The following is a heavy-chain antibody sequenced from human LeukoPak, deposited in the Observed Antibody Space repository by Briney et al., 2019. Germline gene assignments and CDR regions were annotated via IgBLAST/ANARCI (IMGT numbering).Heavy chain of an antibody. Sequence: ASVKVSCKASGYTFTSYDINWVRQATGQGLEWMGWMNPNSGNTGYAQKFQGRVTMTRNTSISTAYMELSSLRSEDTAVYYCARGSSPSGGNAFDIWGQGTMVTVSS. CDR3: ARGSSPSGGNAFDI. D-gene: IGHD6-6*01. CDR2: MNPNSGNT. CDR1: GYTFTSYD. J-gene: IGHJ3*02. V-gene: IGHV1-8*01.